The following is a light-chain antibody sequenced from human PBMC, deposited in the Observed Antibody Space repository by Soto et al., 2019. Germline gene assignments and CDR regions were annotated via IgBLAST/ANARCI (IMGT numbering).Light chain of an antibody. CDR3: SSYTSSTTVV. CDR1: SSDIGDYNY. CDR2: DVS. J-gene: IGLJ2*01. Sequence: QSALTQPASVSGSPGQSITISCTGTSSDIGDYNYVFWYQHHPGKAPKLMIYDVSNRPSGVSNRFSGSKSGNTASLTISGLQAEDEADYYCSSYTSSTTVVFGGGTKLTVL. V-gene: IGLV2-14*01.